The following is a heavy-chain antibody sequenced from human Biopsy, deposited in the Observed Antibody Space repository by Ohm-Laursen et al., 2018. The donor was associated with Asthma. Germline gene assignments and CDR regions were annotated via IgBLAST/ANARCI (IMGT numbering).Heavy chain of an antibody. J-gene: IGHJ4*02. CDR2: IYSGGST. CDR1: GFSVSSNY. V-gene: IGHV3-53*01. CDR3: ARGDSSGWSHYYFDY. D-gene: IGHD6-19*01. Sequence: SLRLSCTATGFSVSSNYMSWVRQAPGKGLEWVSVIYSGGSTYYADSVKGRFTISRENSKNTLDLQMNSLRVEDTAVYYCARGDSSGWSHYYFDYWGQGTLVTVSS.